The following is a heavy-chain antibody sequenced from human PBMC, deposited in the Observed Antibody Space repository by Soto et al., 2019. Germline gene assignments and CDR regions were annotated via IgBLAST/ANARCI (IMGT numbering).Heavy chain of an antibody. J-gene: IGHJ6*02. V-gene: IGHV3-53*02. Sequence: EVQLVETGGGLIQPGGSLRLSCAASGFTVSSNYMSWVRQAPGKGLEWVSVIYSGGSTYYADSVKGRFTISRDNSKNTLYLQMNRLRAEDTAVYYCARDLLAARHYFGMDVWGQGATVTVSS. CDR3: ARDLLAARHYFGMDV. CDR2: IYSGGST. CDR1: GFTVSSNY. D-gene: IGHD6-6*01.